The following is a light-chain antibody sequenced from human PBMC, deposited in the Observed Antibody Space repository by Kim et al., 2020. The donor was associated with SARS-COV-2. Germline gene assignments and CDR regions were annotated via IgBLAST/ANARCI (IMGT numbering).Light chain of an antibody. J-gene: IGKJ5*01. CDR2: GAS. CDR1: QSISSS. V-gene: IGKV3-15*01. CDR3: QQYAYWRA. Sequence: SRSPGERATRSCRASQSISSSLAWYQQKPGQAPRVLIYGASARATGVPARFSGSGSGTEFTLTISNLQSEDFAVYYCQQYAYWRAFGQGTRLEIK.